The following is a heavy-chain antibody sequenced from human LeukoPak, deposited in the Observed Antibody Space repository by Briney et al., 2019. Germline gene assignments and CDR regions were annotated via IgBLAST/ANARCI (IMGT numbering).Heavy chain of an antibody. CDR2: IYSGGST. D-gene: IGHD3-22*01. CDR3: VRDLGRSYYDSSLI. J-gene: IGHJ3*02. V-gene: IGHV3-66*01. Sequence: GGSLRLSCAASDLTVTSNYMSWVRQAPGKGLQWVSVIYSGGSTYYADSVKGRFTISRDNSKNTLYFQMNSLRAEDTAVYYCVRDLGRSYYDSSLIWGQGTMVTVSS. CDR1: DLTVTSNY.